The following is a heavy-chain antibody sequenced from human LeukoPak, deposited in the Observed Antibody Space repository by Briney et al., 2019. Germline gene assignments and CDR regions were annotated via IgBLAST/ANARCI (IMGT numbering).Heavy chain of an antibody. CDR2: ISAYNGNT. V-gene: IGHV1-18*01. Sequence: ASVKVSCKASGYTFTNYGISWVRQAPGKGLEWVGWISAYNGNTNYAQKLQGRVTMTTDTSTTTAYMELRSLRSDDTAVYYCARDFWSDHIPYWGQGTLVTVSS. CDR1: GYTFTNYG. J-gene: IGHJ4*02. D-gene: IGHD3-3*01. CDR3: ARDFWSDHIPY.